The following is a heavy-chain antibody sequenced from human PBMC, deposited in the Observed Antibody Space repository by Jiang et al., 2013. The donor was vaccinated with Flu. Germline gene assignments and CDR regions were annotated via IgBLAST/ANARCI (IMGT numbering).Heavy chain of an antibody. J-gene: IGHJ5*02. CDR3: ARRGYSSSWYGNNWFDP. D-gene: IGHD6-13*01. CDR1: GGSISNGSYY. Sequence: GSGLVKPSETLSLTCTVSGGSISNGSYYWGWIRQPPGKGLEWIGSIYYSGNTHYNPSLKSRVTISVDTSKNQFSLKLSSVTAADTAVYYCARRGYSSSWYGNNWFDPWGQGTLVTVSS. CDR2: IYYSGNT. V-gene: IGHV4-39*01.